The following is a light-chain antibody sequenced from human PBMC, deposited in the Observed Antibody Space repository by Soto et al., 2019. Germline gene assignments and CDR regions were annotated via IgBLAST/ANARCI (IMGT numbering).Light chain of an antibody. CDR3: QQYDGSPRT. V-gene: IGKV3-20*01. CDR2: DVS. J-gene: IGKJ1*01. CDR1: QSVSNNY. Sequence: EIVLTQSPGTLSLSPGERATLSCRASQSVSNNYLAWYQQKPGQAPRLLIYDVSIRATGIPDRFSGSGFGTDFTLTISRLEPQDFAVYYCQQYDGSPRTFGQGTRVEIK.